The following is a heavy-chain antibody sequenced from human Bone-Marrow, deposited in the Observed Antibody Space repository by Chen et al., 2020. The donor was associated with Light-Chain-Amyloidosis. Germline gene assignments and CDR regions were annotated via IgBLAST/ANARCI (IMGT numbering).Heavy chain of an antibody. CDR2: IYPDDSDA. J-gene: IGHJ4*02. CDR3: ARRRDGYNFDY. CDR1: GYTFPNYW. V-gene: IGHV5-51*01. D-gene: IGHD5-12*01. Sequence: EVQLEQSGPEVKKPGESLKIVWKGSGYTFPNYWIGWVRQMPGKGLEWMGVIYPDDSDARYSPSFEGQVTISADKSITTASLQWRSLKASDTAMYYCARRRDGYNFDYWGQGTLVTVSS.